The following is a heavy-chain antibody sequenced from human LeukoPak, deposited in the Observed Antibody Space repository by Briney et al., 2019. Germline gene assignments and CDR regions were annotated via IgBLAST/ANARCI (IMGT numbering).Heavy chain of an antibody. CDR3: ARERDSGYRGDAFDI. CDR1: GGTFSSYA. J-gene: IGHJ3*02. D-gene: IGHD5-12*01. V-gene: IGHV1-69*05. CDR2: IIPIFGTA. Sequence: SVKVSCKASGGTFSSYAISWVRQAPGQGLEWMGGIIPIFGTANYAQKFQGRVTITTDESTSTAYMELSSLRSEDTAVYCCARERDSGYRGDAFDIWGQGTMVTVSS.